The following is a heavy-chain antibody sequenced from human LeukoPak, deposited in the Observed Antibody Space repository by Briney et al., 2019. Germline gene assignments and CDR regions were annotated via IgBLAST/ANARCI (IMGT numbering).Heavy chain of an antibody. V-gene: IGHV3-23*01. CDR2: VSRFGGTT. CDR3: VKHVGSRWSNNRFDP. J-gene: IGHJ5*02. CDR1: GFTFDSYA. Sequence: AGGSLRLSCAASGFTFDSYAMSWVRQAPGKGLEWVSAVSRFGGTTYYAHSAKGWFTISRDNSNNTVYLQMNSLRVEDTALYYCVKHVGSRWSNNRFDPWGQGTLVTVS. D-gene: IGHD6-13*01.